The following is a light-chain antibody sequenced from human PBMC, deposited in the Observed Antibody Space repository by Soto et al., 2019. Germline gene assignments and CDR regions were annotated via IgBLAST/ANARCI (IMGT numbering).Light chain of an antibody. Sequence: EIVLTQSPGTLSLSPGERATLSCRASQRISSSYSAWYQQKPGQAPRLLIYGASSRATGIPGRFSGSGSGTDFTLTISRLEPEDFAVYYFQQYGSSPTFGGGTKVEIK. CDR3: QQYGSSPT. CDR1: QRISSSY. J-gene: IGKJ4*01. V-gene: IGKV3-20*01. CDR2: GAS.